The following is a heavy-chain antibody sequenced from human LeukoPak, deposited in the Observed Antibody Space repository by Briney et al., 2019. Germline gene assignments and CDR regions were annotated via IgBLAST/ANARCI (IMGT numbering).Heavy chain of an antibody. V-gene: IGHV1-2*02. CDR2: INPNSGGT. CDR1: GYTFTGYY. CDR3: ARVGMGIFGVVGSYYYYMDV. D-gene: IGHD3-3*01. J-gene: IGHJ6*03. Sequence: ASVKVSCKASGYTFTGYYMHWVRQAPGQGLDWMGWINPNSGGTNYAQKFQGRVTMTRDTSISTAYMELSRLRSDDTAVYYCARVGMGIFGVVGSYYYYMDVWGKGTTVTVSS.